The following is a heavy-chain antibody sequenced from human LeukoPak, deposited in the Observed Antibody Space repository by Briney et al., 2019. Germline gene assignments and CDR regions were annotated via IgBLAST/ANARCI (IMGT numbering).Heavy chain of an antibody. V-gene: IGHV3-30*18. Sequence: GGSLRLSCAASGFTFSSYGMHWVRQAPGKGLEWVAVISYDGSNKYYADSVKGRFTISRDNSKNTLYLQMNSLGAEDTAVYYCAKETLGGATDYWGQGTLVTVSS. CDR2: ISYDGSNK. D-gene: IGHD3-16*01. J-gene: IGHJ4*02. CDR1: GFTFSSYG. CDR3: AKETLGGATDY.